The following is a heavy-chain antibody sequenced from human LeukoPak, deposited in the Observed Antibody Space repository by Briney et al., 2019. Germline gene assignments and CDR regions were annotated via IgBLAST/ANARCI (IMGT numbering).Heavy chain of an antibody. V-gene: IGHV4-59*08. D-gene: IGHD3-10*01. CDR1: GGSISSYY. Sequence: SETLSLTCTVSGGSISSYYWSWIRQPPGKGLEWIGYIYYSGSTNYNPSLKSRVTISVDTSKNQFSLKLSSVTAADTAVYYCARHSNYGSGSYYRYWLDPWGQGTLVTVSS. CDR2: IYYSGST. CDR3: ARHSNYGSGSYYRYWLDP. J-gene: IGHJ5*02.